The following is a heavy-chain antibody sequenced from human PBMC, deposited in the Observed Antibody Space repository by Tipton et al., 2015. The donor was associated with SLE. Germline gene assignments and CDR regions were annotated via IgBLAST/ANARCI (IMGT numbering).Heavy chain of an antibody. CDR2: IYTSGST. J-gene: IGHJ6*03. D-gene: IGHD5-12*01. CDR3: ARAGVVATDYYYYYMDV. Sequence: TLSLTCPVSGGSISSGSYYWSWIRQPAGKGLEWIGRIYTSGSTNYNPSLKSRVTTSVDTSKNQFSLKLSSVTAAATAVYYCARAGVVATDYYYYYMDVWGKGTTVTVSS. V-gene: IGHV4-61*02. CDR1: GGSISSGSYY.